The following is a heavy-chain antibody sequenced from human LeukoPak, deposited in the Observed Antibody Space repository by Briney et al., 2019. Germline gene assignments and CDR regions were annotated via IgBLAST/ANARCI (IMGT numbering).Heavy chain of an antibody. CDR3: ARDLSTSSEDWWDY. J-gene: IGHJ4*02. Sequence: PGGSLRLSCAASGFTFSDFYMSWSRQAQGKGLEWNSYISSGGSYIYYADSVRGRFTISRDNAKNSLYLQMNTLRAEDTAVYYCARDLSTSSEDWWDYWGQGTLVTVSS. D-gene: IGHD6-13*01. V-gene: IGHV3-11*01. CDR1: GFTFSDFY. CDR2: ISSGGSYI.